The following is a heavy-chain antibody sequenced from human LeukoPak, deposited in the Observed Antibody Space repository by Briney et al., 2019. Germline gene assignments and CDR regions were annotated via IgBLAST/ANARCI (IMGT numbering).Heavy chain of an antibody. D-gene: IGHD6-19*01. V-gene: IGHV1-8*01. CDR2: MNPNSGNT. CDR1: GYTFTSYD. Sequence: ASVKVSCKASGYTFTSYDINWVRQAPGQGLEWMGWMNPNSGNTGYAQKFQGRVTMTMNTSISTAYMELSSLRSEGTAVYYCARGIAVAGNWGQGTLVTVSS. J-gene: IGHJ4*02. CDR3: ARGIAVAGN.